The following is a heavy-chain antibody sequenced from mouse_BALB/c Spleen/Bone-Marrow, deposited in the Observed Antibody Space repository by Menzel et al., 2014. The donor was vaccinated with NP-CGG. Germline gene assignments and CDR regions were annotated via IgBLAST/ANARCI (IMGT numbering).Heavy chain of an antibody. CDR2: IDPENGNT. V-gene: IGHV14-1*02. J-gene: IGHJ2*01. CDR1: GFNIKDYY. Sequence: EVQLVESGAELVRPGALVKLSCKASGFNIKDYYMRWVKQRPEQGLEWIGWIDPENGNTIYDPKFQGKASITADTSSNTAYLQLSSLTSEDTAVYYCTRTYSFDYWGQGTTLTVSS. CDR3: TRTYSFDY.